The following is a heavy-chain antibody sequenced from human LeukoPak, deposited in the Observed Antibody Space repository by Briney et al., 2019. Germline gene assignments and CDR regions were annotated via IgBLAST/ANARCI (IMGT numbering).Heavy chain of an antibody. D-gene: IGHD6-13*01. CDR2: IRYDGSNK. J-gene: IGHJ4*02. V-gene: IGHV3-30*02. Sequence: PGGSLRLSCAASGFTFSSYGMHWVRQAPGKGLEWVAFIRYDGSNKYYADSVKGRFTISRDNSKNTLYLQMNSLRAEDTAVYYCAKEAQQQYYFDYWGQGTLVTVSS. CDR1: GFTFSSYG. CDR3: AKEAQQQYYFDY.